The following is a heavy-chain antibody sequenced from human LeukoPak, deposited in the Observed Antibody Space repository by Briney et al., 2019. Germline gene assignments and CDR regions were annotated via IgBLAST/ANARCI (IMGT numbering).Heavy chain of an antibody. J-gene: IGHJ6*03. CDR1: GYSISSGYY. Sequence: PSETLSLTCTVSGYSISSGYYWGWIRQPLGKGLEWIGSIYHSGSTYYNPSLKSRVTISVDTSKNQFSLNRISVTTADTAYYMDVWGKRTTVTGSS. V-gene: IGHV4-38-2*02. CDR3: V. CDR2: IYHSGST.